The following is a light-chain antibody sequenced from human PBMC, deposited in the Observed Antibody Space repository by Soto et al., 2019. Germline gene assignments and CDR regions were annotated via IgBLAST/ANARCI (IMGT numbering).Light chain of an antibody. Sequence: EIVLTQSPATLSLSPGDRATLSCRASQRVGSYLGWYQQRPGQAPRLLIYDASNRAPGIPARFSGSGSGTDFTLTLSSLEPEDFAVYDCQQRCDWPSPFGGGTKVEIK. J-gene: IGKJ4*01. CDR3: QQRCDWPSP. CDR2: DAS. CDR1: QRVGSY. V-gene: IGKV3-11*01.